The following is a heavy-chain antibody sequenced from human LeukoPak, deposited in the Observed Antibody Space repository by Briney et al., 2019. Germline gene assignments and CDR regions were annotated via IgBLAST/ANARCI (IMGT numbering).Heavy chain of an antibody. CDR2: RKQEGIEK. V-gene: IGHV3-7*01. J-gene: IGHJ4*02. Sequence: GGSLGLSFAASALSLSDYWMNWVRQAPGKGLELGASRKQEGIEKYYVGSVKRRFTIPRDNATKSLYLQIHTLRAEDTAVYYRLRDRGSSTSDCWGQGTLVTVSS. CDR1: ALSLSDYW. D-gene: IGHD6-6*01. CDR3: LRDRGSSTSDC.